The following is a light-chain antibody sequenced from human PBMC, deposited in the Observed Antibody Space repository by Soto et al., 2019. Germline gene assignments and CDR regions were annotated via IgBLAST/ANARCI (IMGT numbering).Light chain of an antibody. V-gene: IGKV4-1*01. J-gene: IGKJ2*01. Sequence: DIVMSQSPDSLDVSLGERATINCKSSQSVLYSSNNKNYLAWYQQKPSQPPKLLIYWASTRQSGVPDRFSGSGSGTDFTLTISNLQAEDVAFYYCQQYYTTPYTFGQGTMLEIK. CDR1: QSVLYSSNNKNY. CDR3: QQYYTTPYT. CDR2: WAS.